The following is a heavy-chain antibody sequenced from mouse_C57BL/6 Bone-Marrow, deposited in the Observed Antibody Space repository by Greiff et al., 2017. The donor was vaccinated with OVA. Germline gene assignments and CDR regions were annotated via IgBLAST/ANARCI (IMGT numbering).Heavy chain of an antibody. CDR3: ARSESLRDYFDY. J-gene: IGHJ2*01. V-gene: IGHV1-76*01. CDR1: GYTFTDYY. Sequence: QVQLKESGAELVRPGASVKLSCKASGYTFTDYYISWVKQRPGQGLEWIARIYPGSGNLYYNEKFKGKATLTAEKSSSTAYMQLSSLTSDDSAVYFSARSESLRDYFDYWGQGTTLTVSS. CDR2: IYPGSGNL.